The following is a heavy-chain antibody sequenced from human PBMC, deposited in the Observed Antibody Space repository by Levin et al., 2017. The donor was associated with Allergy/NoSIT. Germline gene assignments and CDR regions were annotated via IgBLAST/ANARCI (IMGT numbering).Heavy chain of an antibody. V-gene: IGHV3-7*01. D-gene: IGHD6-19*01. CDR2: IKQDGSEK. Sequence: GGSLRLSCAASGFTFSSYWMSWVRQAPGKGLEWVANIKQDGSEKYYVDSVKGRFTISRDNAKNSLYLQMNSLRAEDTAVYYCARETSAVAGTIGNPDAFDIWGQGTMVTVSS. J-gene: IGHJ3*02. CDR3: ARETSAVAGTIGNPDAFDI. CDR1: GFTFSSYW.